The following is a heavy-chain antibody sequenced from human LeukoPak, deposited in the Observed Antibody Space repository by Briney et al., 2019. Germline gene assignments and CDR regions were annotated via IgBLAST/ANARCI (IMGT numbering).Heavy chain of an antibody. CDR1: GGSISSSSYY. V-gene: IGHV4-39*01. J-gene: IGHJ5*02. Sequence: KASETLSLTCTVSGGSISSSSYYWGWIRQPPGKGLEWIGSIYYSGSTYYNPSLKSRVTISVDTSKNQFSLKLSSVTAADTAVYYCARHGHDFWSGYYTPKGCWFDPWGQGTLVTVSS. CDR2: IYYSGST. CDR3: ARHGHDFWSGYYTPKGCWFDP. D-gene: IGHD3-3*01.